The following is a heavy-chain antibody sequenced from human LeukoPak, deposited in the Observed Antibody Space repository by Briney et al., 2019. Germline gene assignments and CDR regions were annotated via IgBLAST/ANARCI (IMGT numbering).Heavy chain of an antibody. D-gene: IGHD6-13*01. CDR1: GFIFSSYA. CDR2: ISSGSTTK. J-gene: IGHJ5*02. V-gene: IGHV3-48*04. Sequence: PGGSLRLSCAVSGFIFSSYAMHWVRQAPGKGLEWVAYISSGSTTKYYADSVKGRFTISRDNAKNSLYLQMNSLRAEDTAVYYCARGEVEQQLVTWGQGTLVTVSP. CDR3: ARGEVEQQLVT.